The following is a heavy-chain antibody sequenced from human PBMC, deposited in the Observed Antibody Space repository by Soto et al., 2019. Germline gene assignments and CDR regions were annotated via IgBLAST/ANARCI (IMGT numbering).Heavy chain of an antibody. V-gene: IGHV1-69*13. J-gene: IGHJ6*02. Sequence: ASVKVSCKASGGTFSSYAISWVRQAPGQGLEWMGGIIPIFGTANYAQKFQGRVTITADESTSTAYMELSSLRSEDTAVYYCARGGTIFGVVIDSLVGYYYGMDVWGQGTTVTVSS. CDR2: IIPIFGTA. CDR1: GGTFSSYA. CDR3: ARGGTIFGVVIDSLVGYYYGMDV. D-gene: IGHD3-3*01.